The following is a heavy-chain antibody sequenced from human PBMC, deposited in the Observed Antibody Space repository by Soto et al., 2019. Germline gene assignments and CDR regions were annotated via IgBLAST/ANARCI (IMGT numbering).Heavy chain of an antibody. V-gene: IGHV3-23*01. J-gene: IGHJ4*02. CDR1: GFTFSSDA. Sequence: EVQLLESGGGLVQPGGSLRLSCAASGFTFSSDAMSWVRQAPGKGLEWVSAISGSGGSTYYADSVKGRFTISRDNSKNTLYLQMNSLRAEDTAVYYCAKLRGAYDSLGLWDYWGQGTLVTVSS. D-gene: IGHD3-22*01. CDR3: AKLRGAYDSLGLWDY. CDR2: ISGSGGST.